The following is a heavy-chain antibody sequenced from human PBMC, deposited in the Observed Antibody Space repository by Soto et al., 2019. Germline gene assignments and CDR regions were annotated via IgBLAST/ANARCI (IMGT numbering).Heavy chain of an antibody. J-gene: IGHJ4*02. CDR3: ATRDTGRVY. V-gene: IGHV4-4*02. Sequence: QVQLQESGPGLVKPSGTLSLTCAVSGVSIGSHDCWTWVRQPPGKGLERIGESQQSGNSNYNSSLERRGTISLDQSKNHFSPQLSSVTVAVTAVYYCATRDTGRVYWGQGTLVTVSS. CDR2: SQQSGNS. D-gene: IGHD5-18*01. CDR1: GVSIGSHDC.